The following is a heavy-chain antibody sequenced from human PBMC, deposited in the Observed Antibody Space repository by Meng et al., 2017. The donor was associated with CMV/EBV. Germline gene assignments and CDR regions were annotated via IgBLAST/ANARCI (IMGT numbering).Heavy chain of an antibody. V-gene: IGHV3-9*01. CDR3: AKGRRVATPGGFDY. Sequence: GESLKISCAASGFTFDDYAMHWVRQAPGKGLEWVSGISWNSGSIGYADSAKGRFTISRDNAKNSLYLQMNSLRAEDTALYYCAKGRRVATPGGFDYWGQGTLVTVSS. CDR2: ISWNSGSI. D-gene: IGHD5-12*01. CDR1: GFTFDDYA. J-gene: IGHJ4*02.